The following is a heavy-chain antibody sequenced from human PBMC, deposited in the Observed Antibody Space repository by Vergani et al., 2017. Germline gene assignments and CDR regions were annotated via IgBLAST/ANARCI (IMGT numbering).Heavy chain of an antibody. J-gene: IGHJ4*02. CDR2: NYYSGST. D-gene: IGHD4-17*01. CDR1: GGSISSYY. CDR3: ARVAYGDYYYYFDY. Sequence: QVQLQESGPGLVKPSETLSLTCTVSGGSISSYYWSWIRQPPGTGLEWIGYNYYSGSTNYNPSLKSQVTISVDTSKNQFSLKLSAVTAADTAVYYCARVAYGDYYYYFDYWGQGTLVTVSS. V-gene: IGHV4-59*01.